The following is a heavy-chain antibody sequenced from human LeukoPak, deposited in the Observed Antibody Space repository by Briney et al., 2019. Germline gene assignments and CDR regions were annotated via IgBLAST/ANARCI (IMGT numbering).Heavy chain of an antibody. J-gene: IGHJ4*02. Sequence: ASVKVSCKASGYTFTGCYMHWVRQAPGQGLEWMGWINPNSGGTNYAQKFQGRVTMTRDTSISTAYMELSRLRSDDTAVYYCARDMGIGVWVYYFDYWGQGTLVTVSS. V-gene: IGHV1-2*02. CDR3: ARDMGIGVWVYYFDY. CDR1: GYTFTGCY. CDR2: INPNSGGT. D-gene: IGHD3-16*01.